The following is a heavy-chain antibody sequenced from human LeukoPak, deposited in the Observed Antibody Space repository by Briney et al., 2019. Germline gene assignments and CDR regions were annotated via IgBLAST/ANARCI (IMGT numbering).Heavy chain of an antibody. V-gene: IGHV6-1*01. D-gene: IGHD3-10*01. CDR3: ARDKRGYYYGSGLNWFDP. Sequence: SQTPSLTCAISGDSVSSNSAAWNWIRQSPSRGLEWLGRTYYRSKWYNDYAVSVKSRITINPDTSKNQFSLRLNSVTPEDTAVYYCARDKRGYYYGSGLNWFDPWGQGTLVTVSS. CDR2: TYYRSKWYN. J-gene: IGHJ5*02. CDR1: GDSVSSNSAA.